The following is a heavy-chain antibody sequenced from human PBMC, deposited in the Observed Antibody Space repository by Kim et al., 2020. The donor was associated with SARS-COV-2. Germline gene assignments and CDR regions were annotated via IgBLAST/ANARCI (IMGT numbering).Heavy chain of an antibody. Sequence: ASVKVSCKASGYTFTSYAMHWVRQAPGQRLEWMGWINAGNGNTKYSQKFQGRVTITRDTSASTAYMELSSLRSEDTAVYYCARVGVSSSPRDKKKYNWFDPWGQGTLVTVSS. V-gene: IGHV1-3*01. CDR1: GYTFTSYA. CDR2: INAGNGNT. CDR3: ARVGVSSSPRDKKKYNWFDP. J-gene: IGHJ5*02.